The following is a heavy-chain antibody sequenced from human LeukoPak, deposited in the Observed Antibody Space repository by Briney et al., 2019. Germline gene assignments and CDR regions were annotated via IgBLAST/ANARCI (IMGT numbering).Heavy chain of an antibody. D-gene: IGHD6-6*01. Sequence: DSVKVSCKASGYTFTSYYMHWVRQAPGQGLEWMGIINPSGGSTGYAQKFQGRVTMTRDMSTSTVYMELSSLRSEDTAVYYCARPVEYSSSSGYFDYWGQGTLVTVSS. CDR2: INPSGGST. J-gene: IGHJ4*02. CDR1: GYTFTSYY. V-gene: IGHV1-46*01. CDR3: ARPVEYSSSSGYFDY.